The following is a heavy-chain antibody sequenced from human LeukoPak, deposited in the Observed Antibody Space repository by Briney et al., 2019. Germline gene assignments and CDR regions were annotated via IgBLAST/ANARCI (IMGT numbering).Heavy chain of an antibody. CDR1: GGTFSSYA. J-gene: IGHJ5*02. CDR2: IIPIFGTA. D-gene: IGHD5-12*01. Sequence: AASVTVSCTASGGTFSSYAISWVRQAPGQGLEWMGGIIPIFGTANYAQKFQGRVTITADESTSTAYMELSSLRSEDTAVYYCARDVYSGYDSGRDHKRSAGWFDPWGQGTLASVSS. V-gene: IGHV1-69*13. CDR3: ARDVYSGYDSGRDHKRSAGWFDP.